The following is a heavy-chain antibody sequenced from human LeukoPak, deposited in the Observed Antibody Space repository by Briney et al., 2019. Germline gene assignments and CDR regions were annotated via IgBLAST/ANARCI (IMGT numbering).Heavy chain of an antibody. CDR2: IYTSGST. CDR1: GGSISSGSYY. CDR3: ARGVLYYMDV. J-gene: IGHJ6*03. Sequence: SETLSLTCTVSGGSISSGSYYWSWIRQPAGKGLEWIGRIYTSGSTNYNPSLKSRVTISADTSKNQFSLKLSSVTAADTAVYYCARGVLYYMDVWGKGTTVTISS. D-gene: IGHD6-6*01. V-gene: IGHV4-61*02.